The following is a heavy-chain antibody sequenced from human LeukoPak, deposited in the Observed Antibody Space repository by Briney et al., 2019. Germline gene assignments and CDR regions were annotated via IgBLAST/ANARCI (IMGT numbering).Heavy chain of an antibody. Sequence: GGSLRLSCAASRFTFSSYAMTCVRQAQGKGLEWVSGINDSGGNTYYADSVKGRFTVSRDNSKNTLYLQMNSLRAEDTAVYYCAKQTSSYDFWSGYGDYWGQGTLVTVSS. D-gene: IGHD3-3*01. CDR2: INDSGGNT. V-gene: IGHV3-23*01. CDR3: AKQTSSYDFWSGYGDY. CDR1: RFTFSSYA. J-gene: IGHJ4*02.